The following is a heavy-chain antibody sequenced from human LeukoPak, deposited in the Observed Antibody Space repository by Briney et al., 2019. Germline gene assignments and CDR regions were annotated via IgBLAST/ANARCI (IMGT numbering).Heavy chain of an antibody. CDR1: GYTLTSYW. CDR2: IHHGDSDT. Sequence: LGDSLQISCKASGYTLTSYWIGSVRQMPGKCLEWKGIIHHGDSDTRYRPSFEGQVTISADKSISTAYLQWSSLKASDTAMYYCASTRSWHRYGYGYWGQGILVTVSS. J-gene: IGHJ4*02. CDR3: ASTRSWHRYGYGY. D-gene: IGHD5-18*01. V-gene: IGHV5-51*01.